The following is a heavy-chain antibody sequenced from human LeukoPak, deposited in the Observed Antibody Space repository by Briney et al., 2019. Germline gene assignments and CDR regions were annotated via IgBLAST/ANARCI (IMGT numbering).Heavy chain of an antibody. V-gene: IGHV4-38-2*02. CDR2: IYHSGNT. Sequence: SETLSLTCTVSGFSISSGYHWAWIRPPPGKGLEWIGSIYHSGNTYYNPSLKSRVIISVDTSKNQFSLKLSSVTAADTAVYYCARVGSGLAQKYYYYGVDVWGQGTTVTVSS. D-gene: IGHD3-3*02. CDR3: ARVGSGLAQKYYYYGVDV. CDR1: GFSISSGYH. J-gene: IGHJ6*02.